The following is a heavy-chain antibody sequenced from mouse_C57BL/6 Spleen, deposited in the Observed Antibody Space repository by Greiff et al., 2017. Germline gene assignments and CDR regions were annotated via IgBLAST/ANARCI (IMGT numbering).Heavy chain of an antibody. CDR2: IDPSDSYT. V-gene: IGHV1-50*01. J-gene: IGHJ3*01. CDR3: ARKEGYGNYRFAY. Sequence: QVHVKQSGAELVKPGASVKLSCKASGYTFTSYWMQWVKQRPGQGLEWIGEIDPSDSYTNYNQKFKGKATLTVDTSSSTAYMQLSSLTSEDSAVYYCARKEGYGNYRFAYWGQGTLVTVSA. CDR1: GYTFTSYW. D-gene: IGHD2-1*01.